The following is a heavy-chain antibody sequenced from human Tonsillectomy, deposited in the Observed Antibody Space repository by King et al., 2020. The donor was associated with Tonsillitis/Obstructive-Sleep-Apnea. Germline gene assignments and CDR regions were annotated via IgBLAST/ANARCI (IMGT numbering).Heavy chain of an antibody. CDR2: FYSGGST. J-gene: IGHJ4*02. V-gene: IGHV3-53*01. CDR1: GFTVSSNY. D-gene: IGHD5-12*01. CDR3: ARSWGDSGYDFYFDY. Sequence: VQLVESGGGLIQPGGSLRLSCAASGFTVSSNYMSWVRQAPGKGLEWVSVFYSGGSTYYADSVQGRFTISRDNSKNTLYLQINSLRAEDTAGYYCARSWGDSGYDFYFDYWGQGTLVTVSS.